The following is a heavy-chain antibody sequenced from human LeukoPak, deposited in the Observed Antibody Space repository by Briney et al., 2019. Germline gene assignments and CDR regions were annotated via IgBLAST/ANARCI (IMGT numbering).Heavy chain of an antibody. CDR3: ARDSGSSWSNSGFDY. D-gene: IGHD6-13*01. Sequence: ASVKVSCKASGYTFTGYYIHWVRQVPGQGLEWMGWINPNTGGAKYVQKFQGRVTITADKSTSTAYMELSSLRSEDTAVYYCARDSGSSWSNSGFDYWGQGTLVTVSS. J-gene: IGHJ4*02. CDR2: INPNTGGA. CDR1: GYTFTGYY. V-gene: IGHV1-2*02.